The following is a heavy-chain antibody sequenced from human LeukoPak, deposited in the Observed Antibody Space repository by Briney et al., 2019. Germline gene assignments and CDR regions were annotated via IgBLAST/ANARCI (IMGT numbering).Heavy chain of an antibody. CDR3: ARLMVRGATDDY. Sequence: SETLSLTCAVYGGSFSGYYWSWIRQPPGKGLEWIGEINHSGSTNYNPSLKSRVTISVDTSKNQFSLKLSSVTAADTAAYYCARLMVRGATDDYWGQGTLVTVSS. V-gene: IGHV4-34*01. D-gene: IGHD3-10*01. CDR1: GGSFSGYY. J-gene: IGHJ4*02. CDR2: INHSGST.